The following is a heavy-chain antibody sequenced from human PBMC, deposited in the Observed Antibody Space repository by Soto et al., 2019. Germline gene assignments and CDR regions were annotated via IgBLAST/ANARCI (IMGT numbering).Heavy chain of an antibody. CDR1: GFTFSSYA. J-gene: IGHJ6*01. CDR3: ARDLASCCYYGMDV. V-gene: IGHV3-30-3*01. D-gene: IGHD2-2*01. CDR2: ISYDGSNK. Sequence: QVQLVESGGGVVQPGRSLRLSCAASGFTFSSYALHWVRQAPGKGLEGVSVISYDGSNKYYADSVKGRFTISRDNSKNTRYLQMNCLRAEDTAVYYCARDLASCCYYGMDVW.